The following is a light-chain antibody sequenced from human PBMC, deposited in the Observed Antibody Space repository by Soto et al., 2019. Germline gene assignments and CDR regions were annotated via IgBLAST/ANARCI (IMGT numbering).Light chain of an antibody. CDR1: SSDVGGYNY. CDR2: YVS. J-gene: IGLJ1*01. CDR3: SSYAGSNNFV. V-gene: IGLV2-8*01. Sequence: QSVLTQPPSASGSPGQSVTISCTGTSSDVGGYNYVSWYQQHPGKAPKIMLYYVSKRPSGVPDRFAGSKSGNTASLTVSGLQAEDEADYYCSSYAGSNNFVFGTGTKLTVL.